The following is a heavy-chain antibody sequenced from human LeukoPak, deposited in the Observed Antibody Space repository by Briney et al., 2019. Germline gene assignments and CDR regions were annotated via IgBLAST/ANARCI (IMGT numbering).Heavy chain of an antibody. J-gene: IGHJ4*02. V-gene: IGHV1-69*01. CDR3: ASLTGPQPGY. D-gene: IGHD1-14*01. CDR2: IIPIFGTA. Sequence: AASVKVFCKASGGTFSSYAISWVRQAPGQGLEWMGGIIPIFGTANYAQKFQGRVTITADESTSTAYMELSSLRSEDTAVYYCASLTGPQPGYWGQGTLVTVSS. CDR1: GGTFSSYA.